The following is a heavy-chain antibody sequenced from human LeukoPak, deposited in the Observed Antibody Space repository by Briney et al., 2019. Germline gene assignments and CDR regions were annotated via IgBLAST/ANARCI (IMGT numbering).Heavy chain of an antibody. CDR2: ISWDGGST. V-gene: IGHV3-43D*04. CDR3: AKDMARYSSSLYMDV. D-gene: IGHD6-13*01. Sequence: GGSLRLSCAASGLTFDEYAMHCVRPAPGKGLEWVSLISWDGGSTYYADSVKGRFTISRDNSKNSLYLQMNSLRAEDTALYYCAKDMARYSSSLYMDVWGKGTTVTVSS. CDR1: GLTFDEYA. J-gene: IGHJ6*04.